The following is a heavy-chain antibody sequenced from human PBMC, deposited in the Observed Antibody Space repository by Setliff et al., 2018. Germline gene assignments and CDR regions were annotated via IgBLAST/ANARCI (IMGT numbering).Heavy chain of an antibody. D-gene: IGHD7-27*01. CDR3: ARGLGSYYYYCMDV. J-gene: IGHJ6*03. CDR1: GYTFTSYD. Sequence: ASVKVSCKASGYTFTSYDINWVRQATGQGLEWMGWMNPNSGNTGYAQKFQGRVTITRNTSISTAYMELSSLRSEDTAVYYCARGLGSYYYYCMDVWGKGTTVTVSS. V-gene: IGHV1-8*03. CDR2: MNPNSGNT.